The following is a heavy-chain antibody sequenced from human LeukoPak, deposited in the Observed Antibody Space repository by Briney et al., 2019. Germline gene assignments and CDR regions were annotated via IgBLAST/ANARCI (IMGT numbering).Heavy chain of an antibody. CDR1: GGSLRNYC. CDR3: ARLLPAVAGTSYFPH. Sequence: SETLSLTCTVSGGSLRNYCWGWIRQPPGKGLEWIGYIYYSGSTNYNPSLKSRVTISVDTSRNQFSLKLSSVTAADTAVYYCARLLPAVAGTSYFPHWGQGTLVTVSS. D-gene: IGHD6-19*01. J-gene: IGHJ1*01. CDR2: IYYSGST. V-gene: IGHV4-59*08.